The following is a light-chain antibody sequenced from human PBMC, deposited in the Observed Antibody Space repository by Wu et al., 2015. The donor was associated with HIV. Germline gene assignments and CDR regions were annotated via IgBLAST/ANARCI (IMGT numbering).Light chain of an antibody. CDR1: QNINDY. CDR2: KAS. V-gene: IGKV1-5*03. J-gene: IGKJ4*01. Sequence: DIQMTQSPSTLSASVGDRVTITCRASQNINDYLAWYQQKSGKAPKLVIYKASNLQTGFPSRFRGSGSGTEFTLTISSLQPDDFATYYCQQYNSSSPSSTFGGGTKVEIK. CDR3: QQYNSSSPSST.